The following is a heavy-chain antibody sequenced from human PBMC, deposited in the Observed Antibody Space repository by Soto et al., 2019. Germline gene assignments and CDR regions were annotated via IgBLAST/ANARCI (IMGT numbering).Heavy chain of an antibody. J-gene: IGHJ5*02. CDR1: GGSFSGCY. D-gene: IGHD3-10*01. CDR2: IHHSGIT. V-gene: IGHV4-34*01. CDR3: ARGFIKRFDP. Sequence: PSETLSLTCAVYGGSFSGCYWSWIRQSPGKGLEWIAEIHHSGITNYNPSLKSRVTISQDMSKNQFSLKLNSVTAADTAVYYCARGFIKRFDPWAKGTRVTVSS.